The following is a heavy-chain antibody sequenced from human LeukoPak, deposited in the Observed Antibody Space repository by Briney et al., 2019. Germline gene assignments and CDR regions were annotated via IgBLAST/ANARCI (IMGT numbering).Heavy chain of an antibody. D-gene: IGHD6-13*01. Sequence: GASLGLSCAASGFTFSSYAMSWVRQAPGKGLEWVSAISGSGGSTYYADSVKGRFTISRDNSKNTLYLQMNSLRAEDTAVYYCAKDQEYSSSWYGVYYFDYWGQGTLVTVSS. CDR3: AKDQEYSSSWYGVYYFDY. J-gene: IGHJ4*02. CDR1: GFTFSSYA. CDR2: ISGSGGST. V-gene: IGHV3-23*01.